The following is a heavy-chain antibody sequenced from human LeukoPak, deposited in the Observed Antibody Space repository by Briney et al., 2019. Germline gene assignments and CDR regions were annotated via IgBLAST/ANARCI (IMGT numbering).Heavy chain of an antibody. CDR3: ARGSITMVRGVIGRY. Sequence: ASVKDSCKASGYTFTGYYMHWVRQAPGQGVEWMGWINPNSGGTNYAQKFQGRVTMTRDTSISTAYMELSRLRSDDTAVYYCARGSITMVRGVIGRYWGQGTLVTVSS. D-gene: IGHD3-10*01. CDR2: INPNSGGT. CDR1: GYTFTGYY. V-gene: IGHV1-2*02. J-gene: IGHJ4*02.